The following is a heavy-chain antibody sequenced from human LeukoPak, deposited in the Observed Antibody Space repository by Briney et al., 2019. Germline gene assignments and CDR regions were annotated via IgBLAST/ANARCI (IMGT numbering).Heavy chain of an antibody. J-gene: IGHJ6*03. V-gene: IGHV3-7*04. D-gene: IGHD5/OR15-5a*01. Sequence: GGSLRLSCAVSGFTLSTYWMSWVRQAPGKGLEWVANIKHDGSEKYYVDSAKGRFTISRDNAKKSLYLQMNSLRAEDTAVYYCARGAHSSVWEYFFYYMEVWGKGTTVIVSS. CDR3: ARGAHSSVWEYFFYYMEV. CDR1: GFTLSTYW. CDR2: IKHDGSEK.